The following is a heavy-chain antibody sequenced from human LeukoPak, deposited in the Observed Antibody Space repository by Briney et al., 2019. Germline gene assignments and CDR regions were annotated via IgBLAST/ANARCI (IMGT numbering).Heavy chain of an antibody. CDR3: GRPTKYWLVRGNGVDV. D-gene: IGHD6-19*01. J-gene: IGHJ6*02. Sequence: GASLRLSCAASGFSFSSYAMTWVRQAPGKGLEWVSSIDAGGGDTYHSDSVRGRFTISRDNSMNTLYLQMNSLRADDTAVYYCGRPTKYWLVRGNGVDVWGQGTTVTVSS. CDR1: GFSFSSYA. CDR2: IDAGGGDT. V-gene: IGHV3-23*01.